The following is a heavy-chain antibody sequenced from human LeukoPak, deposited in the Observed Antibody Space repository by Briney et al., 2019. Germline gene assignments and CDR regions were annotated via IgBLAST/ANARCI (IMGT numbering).Heavy chain of an antibody. V-gene: IGHV4-30-4*01. J-gene: IGHJ3*02. CDR1: GGSISSGDYY. D-gene: IGHD1-14*01. CDR3: ARVSAPDDAFDI. CDR2: IYYSGST. Sequence: SETLSLTCTVSGGSISSGDYYWSWIRQPPGKDLEWIGYIYYSGSTYYNPSLKSRVTISVDTSKNQSSLKLSSVTAADTAVYYCARVSAPDDAFDIWGQGTMVTVSS.